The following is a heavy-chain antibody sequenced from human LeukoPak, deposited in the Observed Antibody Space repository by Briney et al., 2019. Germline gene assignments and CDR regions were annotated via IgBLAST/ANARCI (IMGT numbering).Heavy chain of an antibody. CDR2: IIPILGIA. CDR3: ARETRKNAAGGTDFFDY. D-gene: IGHD6-13*01. V-gene: IGHV1-69*04. J-gene: IGHJ4*02. Sequence: GASVKVSCKASGGTFSSYAISWVRQAPGQGLEWMGRIIPILGIANYAQKFQGRLTITADEPTSTAYMELSSLRSEDTAVYYCARETRKNAAGGTDFFDYWGQGTLVTVSS. CDR1: GGTFSSYA.